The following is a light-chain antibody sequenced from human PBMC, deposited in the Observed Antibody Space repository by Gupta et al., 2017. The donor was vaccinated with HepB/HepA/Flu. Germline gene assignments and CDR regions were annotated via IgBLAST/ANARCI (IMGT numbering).Light chain of an antibody. CDR1: NSDIGGYNC. V-gene: IGLV2-14*03. CDR3: ASCSTSGTLVL. CDR2: DDS. J-gene: IGLJ2*01. Sequence: QSALTQPASVSGSPGQSITISCTGTNSDIGGYNCVSWYQQYPGRAPKLLICDDSNRPSGISNRFSGSKSGNTASLTISGLQAEDKADYYCASCSTSGTLVLFGGGTKLTVL.